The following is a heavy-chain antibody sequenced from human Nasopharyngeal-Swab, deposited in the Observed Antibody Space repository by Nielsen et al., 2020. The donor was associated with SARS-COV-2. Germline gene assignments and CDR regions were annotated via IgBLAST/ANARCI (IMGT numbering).Heavy chain of an antibody. CDR2: IYYSGST. Sequence: RQALGKGLEWIGSIYYSGSTSYNPSLKSRVTISVDTSKNRFSLKLSSVTAADTAVYYCARHVSSSWYAAVAGIRAFDYWGQGTLVTVSS. J-gene: IGHJ4*02. V-gene: IGHV4-39*01. CDR3: ARHVSSSWYAAVAGIRAFDY. D-gene: IGHD6-13*01.